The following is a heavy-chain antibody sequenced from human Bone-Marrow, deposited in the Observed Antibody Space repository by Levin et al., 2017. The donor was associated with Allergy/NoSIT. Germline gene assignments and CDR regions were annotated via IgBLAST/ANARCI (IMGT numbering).Heavy chain of an antibody. CDR2: ISYDGNNN. J-gene: IGHJ3*02. Sequence: GGSLRLSCAASEFTFSTYAMHWVRQAPGKGLEWVAVISYDGNNNYYADSVKGRFTISRDNSKNTLYLQMNSLRVEDTAVYYCARDRDCSSTSCYNAFDSWDQGTMVTVSS. CDR1: EFTFSTYA. CDR3: ARDRDCSSTSCYNAFDS. D-gene: IGHD2-2*02. V-gene: IGHV3-30-3*01.